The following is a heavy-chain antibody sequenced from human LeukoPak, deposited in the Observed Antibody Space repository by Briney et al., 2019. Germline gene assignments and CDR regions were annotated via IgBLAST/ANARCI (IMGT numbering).Heavy chain of an antibody. J-gene: IGHJ4*02. CDR3: AKGSGASRPYYLDY. CDR1: GFAFNNYV. D-gene: IGHD3-10*01. CDR2: ISGSGDST. Sequence: LPGGSLRLSCAASGFAFNNYVMTWVRQAPGKGLDWFSAISGSGDSTYYADSVKGRFTISRDRSKSTLYLQMTSLTAEDTAVYYCAKGSGASRPYYLDYWGRGTLVAVSS. V-gene: IGHV3-23*01.